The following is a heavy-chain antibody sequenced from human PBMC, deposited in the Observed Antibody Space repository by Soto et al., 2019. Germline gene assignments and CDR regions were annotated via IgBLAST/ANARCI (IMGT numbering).Heavy chain of an antibody. CDR1: GGTCSDYS. V-gene: IGHV4-34*01. CDR2: IRHSGST. D-gene: IGHD5-18*01. CDR3: ASRPADTAMVES. J-gene: IGHJ1*01. Sequence: PSVMRRLTCGVDGGTCSDYSWTWGRQPPGKVLEWIGEIRHSGSTNYNPSLKSRVTISIHTSKSQFSLQLTSVPAAYTALYYCASRPADTAMVESWGQRTLVTVSS.